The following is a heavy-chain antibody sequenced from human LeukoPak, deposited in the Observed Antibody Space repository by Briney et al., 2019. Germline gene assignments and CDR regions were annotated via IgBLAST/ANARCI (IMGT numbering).Heavy chain of an antibody. D-gene: IGHD3-22*01. V-gene: IGHV1-18*01. J-gene: IGHJ4*02. CDR2: ISAYNGNT. CDR3: ARDGMGNYYDSSGYYLLDY. CDR1: GYTFTSYG. Sequence: ASVKVSFKASGYTFTSYGISWVRQAPGQGLEWMGWISAYNGNTNYAQKLQGRVTMTTDTSTSTAYMELRSLRSDDTAVYYCARDGMGNYYDSSGYYLLDYWGQGTLVAVSP.